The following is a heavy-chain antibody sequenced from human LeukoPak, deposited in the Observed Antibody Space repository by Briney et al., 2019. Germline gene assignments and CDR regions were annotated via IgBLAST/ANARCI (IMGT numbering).Heavy chain of an antibody. CDR3: ARVRTVTYYGMDV. CDR2: IKHDESEK. Sequence: GGSLRLSCVASGFTFSSYWMSWVRQAPGKGLEWVANIKHDESEKYYVDSVKGRFTTSRDNAKNSLYLQMNSLRAEDTAVYYCARVRTVTYYGMDVWGKGTTATVSS. CDR1: GFTFSSYW. V-gene: IGHV3-7*03. D-gene: IGHD4-17*01. J-gene: IGHJ6*04.